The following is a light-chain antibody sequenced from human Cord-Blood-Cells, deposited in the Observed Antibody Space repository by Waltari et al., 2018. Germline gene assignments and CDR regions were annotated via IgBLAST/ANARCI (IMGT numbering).Light chain of an antibody. CDR3: CSYAGSSTWV. CDR2: EGS. Sequence: QSALTQPASVSGSPGQSITISCTGTSSDVGSYNLVSWYQQNPGKAPKLMIYEGSKRPSGVSNRFSGSNSGNTASLTISGLQAEDEADYYCCSYAGSSTWVFGGGTKLTVL. V-gene: IGLV2-23*01. CDR1: SSDVGSYNL. J-gene: IGLJ3*02.